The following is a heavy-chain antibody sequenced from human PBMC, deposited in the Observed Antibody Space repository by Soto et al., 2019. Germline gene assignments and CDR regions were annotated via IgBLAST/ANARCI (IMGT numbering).Heavy chain of an antibody. Sequence: ASVKVSCKASGYTFTGYYMHWVRQAPGQGLEWMGWINPNSGGTNYAQKFRGWVTMTRDTSISTAYMELSRLRSDDTAVYYCARGSDRITIFGVVIRDAFDIWGQGTMVTVS. CDR1: GYTFTGYY. J-gene: IGHJ3*02. CDR2: INPNSGGT. CDR3: ARGSDRITIFGVVIRDAFDI. V-gene: IGHV1-2*04. D-gene: IGHD3-3*01.